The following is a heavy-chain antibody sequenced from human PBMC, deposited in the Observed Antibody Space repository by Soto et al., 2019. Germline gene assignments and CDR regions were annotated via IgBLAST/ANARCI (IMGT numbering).Heavy chain of an antibody. Sequence: SETLSLTCAVYGGSFSGYYWSWIRQPPGKGLEWIGEINHSGSTNYNPSLKSRVTTSVDMSKNQFSLKLSSVTAADTAVYYCARDGGTIPGMDVWGQGTTVTVSS. CDR2: INHSGST. CDR3: ARDGGTIPGMDV. D-gene: IGHD1-7*01. J-gene: IGHJ6*02. CDR1: GGSFSGYY. V-gene: IGHV4-34*01.